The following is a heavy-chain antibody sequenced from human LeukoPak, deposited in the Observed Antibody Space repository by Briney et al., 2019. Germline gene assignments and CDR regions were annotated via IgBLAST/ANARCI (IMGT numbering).Heavy chain of an antibody. CDR3: ARENSSGWYVLFDY. J-gene: IGHJ4*02. V-gene: IGHV4-39*07. CDR1: GGSISSGSYY. Sequence: SETLSLTCTVSGGSISSGSYYWGWIRQPPGKGLEWIGSIYYSGSTYYNPSLKSRVTISVDTSKNQFSLKLSSVTAADTAVYYCARENSSGWYVLFDYWGQGTLVTVSS. CDR2: IYYSGST. D-gene: IGHD6-19*01.